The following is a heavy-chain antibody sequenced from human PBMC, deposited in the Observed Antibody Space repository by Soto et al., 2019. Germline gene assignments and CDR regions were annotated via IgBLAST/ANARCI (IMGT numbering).Heavy chain of an antibody. V-gene: IGHV1-8*01. CDR2: MNPNSGNT. D-gene: IGHD5-12*01. Sequence: ASVKVSCKASGYTFTSYDINWVRQATGQGLEWMGWMNPNSGNTGYAQKFQGRVTITRNTSISTAYMELSSLRSEDTAVYYCARVGGDGYKLGYWGQGTLVTVSS. J-gene: IGHJ4*02. CDR3: ARVGGDGYKLGY. CDR1: GYTFTSYD.